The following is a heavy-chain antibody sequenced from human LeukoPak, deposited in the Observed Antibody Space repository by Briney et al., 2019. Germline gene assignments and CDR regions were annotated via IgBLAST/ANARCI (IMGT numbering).Heavy chain of an antibody. V-gene: IGHV1-8*01. CDR2: MNPNSGNT. J-gene: IGHJ3*02. CDR1: GYTFTSYD. Sequence: HRASVKVSCKASGYTFTSYDINWVRQATGQGLEWMGWMNPNSGNTGYAQKFQGRVTMTEDTSTDTAYMELSSLRSEDTAVYYCATGDNYDKDAFDIWGQGTMVTVSS. D-gene: IGHD3-22*01. CDR3: ATGDNYDKDAFDI.